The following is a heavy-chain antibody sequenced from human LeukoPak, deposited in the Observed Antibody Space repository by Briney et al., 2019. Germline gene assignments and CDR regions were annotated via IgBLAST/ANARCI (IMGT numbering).Heavy chain of an antibody. CDR2: INPNINGT. J-gene: IGHJ4*02. D-gene: IGHD3-22*01. CDR1: GYTFTGYY. CDR3: ARDLTHRRNYDNSGYQIVPAF. V-gene: IGHV1-2*02. Sequence: ASVKVSCKASGYTFTGYYIHWVRQAPGQGLEWMGWINPNINGTNYAQKFQGRVTMTGDRSISTAYMELSRLRSDDTAVYYCARDLTHRRNYDNSGYQIVPAFWGQGTLVTASS.